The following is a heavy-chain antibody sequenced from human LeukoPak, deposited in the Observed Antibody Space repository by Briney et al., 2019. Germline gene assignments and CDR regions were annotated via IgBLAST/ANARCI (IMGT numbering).Heavy chain of an antibody. Sequence: GGSLRLSCAASGFTFSSYGMHWVRQAPGKGLEWVAVISYDGSNKYYADSVKGRFTISRDNSKNTLYLQMNSLRAEDTAVNYCAKGISGSGTNYYYGMDVWGQGTTVTVSS. CDR1: GFTFSSYG. V-gene: IGHV3-30*18. J-gene: IGHJ6*02. D-gene: IGHD3-10*01. CDR3: AKGISGSGTNYYYGMDV. CDR2: ISYDGSNK.